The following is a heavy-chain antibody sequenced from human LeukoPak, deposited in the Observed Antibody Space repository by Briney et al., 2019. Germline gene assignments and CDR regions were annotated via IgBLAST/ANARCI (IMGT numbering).Heavy chain of an antibody. V-gene: IGHV1-69*06. J-gene: IGHJ3*02. CDR3: SRDLSYCDSSGWGIFDI. Sequence: SVKVSCKASGGTFSSYAISWVRQAPGQGLEWMGGIIPIFGTANYEQKFQGRVTITADKSTGTDYLELRSLRSEDTDVAYCSRDLSYCDSSGWGIFDIWGQGTMVTVSS. CDR2: IIPIFGTA. D-gene: IGHD3-22*01. CDR1: GGTFSSYA.